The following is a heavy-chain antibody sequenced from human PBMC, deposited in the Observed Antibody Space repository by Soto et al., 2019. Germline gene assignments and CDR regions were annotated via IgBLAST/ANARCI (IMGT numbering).Heavy chain of an antibody. CDR3: ARDLSH. CDR1: GFPFSTYA. Sequence: DVHLVESGGGLVQPGGSERLSCAVSGFPFSTYAMHWVRQAPGKGLEWISNINSDSTTTFHADSVKGRFTVSRDNAKNSLYLQMSSLRHEDTAVYYCARDLSHWGQGTVVTVSS. CDR2: INSDSTTT. V-gene: IGHV3-48*02. J-gene: IGHJ4*02.